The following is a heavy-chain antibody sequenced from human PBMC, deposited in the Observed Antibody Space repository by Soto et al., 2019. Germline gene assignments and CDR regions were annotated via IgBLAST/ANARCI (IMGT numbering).Heavy chain of an antibody. CDR3: ARDGPGFGGSYGEWFDP. CDR1: GFTFSSYW. CDR2: IKQNGSEK. J-gene: IGHJ5*02. D-gene: IGHD1-26*01. Sequence: GGSLRLSCAASGFTFSSYWMSWVRQAPGKGLEWVANIKQNGSEKYYVDSVKGRFTISRDNAKNSLYLQMNSLRAEDTAVYYCARDGPGFGGSYGEWFDPWGQGTLVTVSS. V-gene: IGHV3-7*01.